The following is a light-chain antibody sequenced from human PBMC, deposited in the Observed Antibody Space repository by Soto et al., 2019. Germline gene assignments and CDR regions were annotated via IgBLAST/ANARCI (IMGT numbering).Light chain of an antibody. J-gene: IGKJ2*01. CDR1: QSVDNNY. Sequence: ESVLTQSPGTLSLSPGESATLSCRASQSVDNNYVAWYQQKPGQAPTLLIHGASYRAAGIPDRFSGSGSGTDFTLTISRLEPEDFAVFHCQQYGNSPYTFGQGTKLEI. CDR3: QQYGNSPYT. V-gene: IGKV3-20*01. CDR2: GAS.